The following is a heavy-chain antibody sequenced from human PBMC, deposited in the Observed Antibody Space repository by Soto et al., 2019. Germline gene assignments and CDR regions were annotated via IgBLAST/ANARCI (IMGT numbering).Heavy chain of an antibody. D-gene: IGHD2-21*02. Sequence: EVQLVESGGGLVQPGGSLRLSCGASEFTFSSYWMHWVRQTPGKGLVWVSRINSDGSTTSYADSVKGRFTISRDNAKNTLFLQMNSLRAEDTAVYYCARVAVTQYHFDYWGQGTLVTVSS. CDR1: EFTFSSYW. J-gene: IGHJ4*02. CDR3: ARVAVTQYHFDY. V-gene: IGHV3-74*01. CDR2: INSDGSTT.